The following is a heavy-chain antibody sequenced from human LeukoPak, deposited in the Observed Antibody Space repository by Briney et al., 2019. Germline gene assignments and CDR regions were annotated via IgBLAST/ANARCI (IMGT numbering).Heavy chain of an antibody. V-gene: IGHV1-69*13. CDR2: IIPIFGTA. CDR3: ARDPGDIVVVPAAIDEDY. D-gene: IGHD2-2*01. Sequence: SVKVSCKASGGTFSSYAISWVRQAPGQGLEWMGGIIPIFGTANYAQKFQGRVAITADESTSTAYMELSSLRSEDTAVYYCARDPGDIVVVPAAIDEDYWGQGTLVTVSS. CDR1: GGTFSSYA. J-gene: IGHJ4*02.